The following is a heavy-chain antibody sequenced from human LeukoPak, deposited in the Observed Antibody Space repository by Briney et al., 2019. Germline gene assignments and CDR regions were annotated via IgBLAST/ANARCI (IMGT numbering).Heavy chain of an antibody. CDR2: IIPIFGTA. CDR1: GGTFSSYA. CDR3: ATEISSGSYSY. V-gene: IGHV1-69*06. Sequence: ASVKVSCKASGGTFSSYATSWVRQAPGQGLEWMGGIIPIFGTANYAQKFQGRVTITADKSTSTAYTELSSLRSEDTAVYYCATEISSGSYSYWGQGTLVTVSS. J-gene: IGHJ4*02. D-gene: IGHD1-26*01.